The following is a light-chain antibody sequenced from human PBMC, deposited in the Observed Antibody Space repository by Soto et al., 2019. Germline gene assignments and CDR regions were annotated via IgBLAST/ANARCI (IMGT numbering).Light chain of an antibody. CDR1: SSNIGSNY. CDR3: GTWDSSLSAVL. V-gene: IGLV1-51*01. Sequence: QSVLTQSPSVSAAPGQKVTISCSGGSSNIGSNYVSWYQQLPGTAPKLLIYDNSKRPSGIPDRFSGSKSGTSATLGITGLQTGDEADYYCGTWDSSLSAVLFGGGTQLTVL. J-gene: IGLJ2*01. CDR2: DNS.